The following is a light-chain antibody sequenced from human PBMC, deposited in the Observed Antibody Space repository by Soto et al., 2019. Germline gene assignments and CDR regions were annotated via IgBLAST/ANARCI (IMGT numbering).Light chain of an antibody. Sequence: DIVLTQSPATLSLSPGERATLSCRASQSMSTYLAWYQQKSGQAPRLLIYDASNRATGIPARFSGSGSGTDFTLTISSLQSEDFAVYFCQQYDDWPITFGQGTRLDIK. V-gene: IGKV3-11*01. CDR3: QQYDDWPIT. J-gene: IGKJ5*01. CDR2: DAS. CDR1: QSMSTY.